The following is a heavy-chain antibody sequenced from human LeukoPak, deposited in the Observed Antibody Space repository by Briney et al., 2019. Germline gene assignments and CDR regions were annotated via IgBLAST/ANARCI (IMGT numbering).Heavy chain of an antibody. CDR1: GFTFSSYG. J-gene: IGHJ5*02. Sequence: PGGSLRLSCAASGFTFSSYGMHWVRQAPGKGLEWLANIKYDGSEKFYADSVKGRFTISRDNAKNSLYLEMNNLRAEDTAVYFCARDHQVRSRWFDPWGQGTLVTVSS. V-gene: IGHV3-7*01. CDR2: IKYDGSEK. CDR3: ARDHQVRSRWFDP.